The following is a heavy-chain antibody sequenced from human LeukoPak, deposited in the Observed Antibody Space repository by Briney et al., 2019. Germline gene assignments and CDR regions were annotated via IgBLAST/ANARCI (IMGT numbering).Heavy chain of an antibody. CDR3: ATDGAYGEAVNGMDV. CDR1: GYTLTELS. CDR2: FDPEDGET. J-gene: IGHJ6*04. D-gene: IGHD3-10*01. V-gene: IGHV1-24*01. Sequence: ASVKVSCKVSGYTLTELSMHWVRQAPGKGLEWMGSFDPEDGETIYAQKFQGRGTMTEDTSTDTAYMELSSLRSEDTAVYYCATDGAYGEAVNGMDVWGKGTTVTVSS.